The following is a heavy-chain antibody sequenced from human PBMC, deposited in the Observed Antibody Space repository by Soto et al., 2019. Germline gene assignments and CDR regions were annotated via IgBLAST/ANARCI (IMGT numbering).Heavy chain of an antibody. CDR1: GFSLTTDRVG. CDR2: IYWDDSK. D-gene: IGHD1-26*01. J-gene: IGHJ4*02. CDR3: AHAYGGRSLY. Sequence: QITLKESGPTLVKPTQTLTLTCTFSGFSLTTDRVGVGWIRQPPGEALEWLAVIYWDDSKTYRPSLESRLTITKATSKTQVALTMPNLDSLDTATYYCAHAYGGRSLYWGQGTLVTVSS. V-gene: IGHV2-5*02.